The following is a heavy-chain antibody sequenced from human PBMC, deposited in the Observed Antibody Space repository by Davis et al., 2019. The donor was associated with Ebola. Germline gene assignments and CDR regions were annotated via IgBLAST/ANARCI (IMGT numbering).Heavy chain of an antibody. CDR1: GGTFSTYG. CDR3: ARGGGYDRGYFDY. CDR2: MNPNSGNT. V-gene: IGHV1-18*01. D-gene: IGHD5-12*01. Sequence: AASVKVSCKASGGTFSTYGINWVRQATGQGLEWMGWMNPNSGNTNYAQKLQGRVTMTTDTSTSTAYMELRSLRSDDTAVYYCARGGGYDRGYFDYWGQGTLVTVSS. J-gene: IGHJ4*02.